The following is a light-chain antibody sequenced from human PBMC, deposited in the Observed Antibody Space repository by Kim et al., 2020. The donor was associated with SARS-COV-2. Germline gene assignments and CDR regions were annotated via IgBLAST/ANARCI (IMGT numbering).Light chain of an antibody. V-gene: IGKV3-15*01. Sequence: EMVRSHSPPPLSVSPGERATLSCRASQSVSGNLVWYQQKPGQAPGLLIYGASTRATGIPARFSGSGSGTEFTLTISSLQSEDFAVYYCQQYNNWPRTFGQGTKVDIK. J-gene: IGKJ1*01. CDR2: GAS. CDR1: QSVSGN. CDR3: QQYNNWPRT.